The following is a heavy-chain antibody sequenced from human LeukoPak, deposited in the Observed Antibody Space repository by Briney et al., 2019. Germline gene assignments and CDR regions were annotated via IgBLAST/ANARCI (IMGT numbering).Heavy chain of an antibody. V-gene: IGHV4-30-2*01. CDR2: IYHSGST. CDR3: ARGSGSGSPPFDI. D-gene: IGHD1-26*01. Sequence: SSQTLSLTCAVSGGSIGSGGYSWSWIRQPPGKGLEWIGYIYHSGSTYYNPSLKSRVTISVDRSKNQFSLKLSSVTAADTAVYYCARGSGSGSPPFDIWGQGTMVTVSS. CDR1: GGSIGSGGYS. J-gene: IGHJ3*02.